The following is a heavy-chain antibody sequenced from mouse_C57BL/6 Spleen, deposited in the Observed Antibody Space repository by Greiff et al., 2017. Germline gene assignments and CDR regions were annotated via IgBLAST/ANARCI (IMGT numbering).Heavy chain of an antibody. CDR1: GFTFSSYA. CDR3: TSERDSWFAY. V-gene: IGHV5-9-1*02. D-gene: IGHD3-3*01. Sequence: EVKVEESGEGLVKPGGSLKLSCAASGFTFSSYAMSWVRQTPEKRLEWVAYISSGGDCIYYADTVKGRLTISRDNARNTLYLQMSSLKSEDTALYYCTSERDSWFAYWGQGTLVTVSA. J-gene: IGHJ3*01. CDR2: ISSGGDCI.